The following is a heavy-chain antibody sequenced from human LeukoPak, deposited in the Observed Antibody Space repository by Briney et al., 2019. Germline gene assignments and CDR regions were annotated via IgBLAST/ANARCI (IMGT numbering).Heavy chain of an antibody. CDR1: GFTFSSYT. D-gene: IGHD2-2*02. Sequence: GGSLRLSCTASGFTFSSYTMTWVRQAPGKGLKWVSTITTGDGNTYYADSVKGRFTVSRDDSKNTLYLQMNSLRAEDTAVYYCAIDIVVVPAAIRFDYWGQGTLVTVSS. CDR2: ITTGDGNT. V-gene: IGHV3-23*01. CDR3: AIDIVVVPAAIRFDY. J-gene: IGHJ4*02.